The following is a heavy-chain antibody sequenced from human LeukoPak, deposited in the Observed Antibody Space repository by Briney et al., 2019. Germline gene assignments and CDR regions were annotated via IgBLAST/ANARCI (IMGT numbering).Heavy chain of an antibody. V-gene: IGHV1-69*13. Sequence: GASVKVSCKASGGTFITYAISWVRQAPGQGLEWMGGIIPIFGTANYAQKFQGRVTITADESTSTAYMELSSLRSEDTAVYYCARDPNCSGGSCYSEGFDYWGQGTLVTVSS. CDR1: GGTFITYA. CDR2: IIPIFGTA. D-gene: IGHD2-15*01. CDR3: ARDPNCSGGSCYSEGFDY. J-gene: IGHJ4*02.